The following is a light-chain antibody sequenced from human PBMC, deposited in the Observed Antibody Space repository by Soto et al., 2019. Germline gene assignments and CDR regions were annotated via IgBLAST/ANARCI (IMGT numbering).Light chain of an antibody. J-gene: IGKJ5*01. CDR3: QQFNFYPIT. CDR1: QDIRGA. Sequence: AIQLTQSPSSLSASVVDRVTITCRASQDIRGALAWYQQKPGKAPKLLIYDVSSLESGVPSRFSGSGSGTDFTFTISSLHPEDFATYYCQQFNFYPITFGQGTRLEIK. V-gene: IGKV1-13*02. CDR2: DVS.